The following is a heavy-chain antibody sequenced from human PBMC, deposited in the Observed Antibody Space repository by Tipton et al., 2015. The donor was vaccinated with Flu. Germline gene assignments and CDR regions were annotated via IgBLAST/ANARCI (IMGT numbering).Heavy chain of an antibody. J-gene: IGHJ5*02. CDR3: ARRDYSNYVSDPKSWFDP. V-gene: IGHV4-61*02. D-gene: IGHD4-11*01. CDR2: IYTSGSP. CDR1: GGSMSSGNYY. Sequence: TLSLTCTVSGGSMSSGNYYWSWIRQPAGKGLEWIGRIYTSGSPNYSPSLKSRVTLSIDTSKNQFSLKMKSVTATDMAVYYCARRDYSNYVSDPKSWFDPWGQGTLVAVSS.